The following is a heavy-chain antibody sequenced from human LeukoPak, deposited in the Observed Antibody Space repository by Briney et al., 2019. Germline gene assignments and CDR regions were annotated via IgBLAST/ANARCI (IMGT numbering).Heavy chain of an antibody. D-gene: IGHD2-2*02. CDR3: ARARRYCSSTSCYMGAGYYYYYMDV. CDR1: GGSISGYY. Sequence: KPSETLSLTCTVSGGSISGYYWSWIRQPPGKGLEWIGRIYTSGSTNYNPSLKSRVTVSVDTSKNQFSLKLDSVTAADTAVYYCARARRYCSSTSCYMGAGYYYYYMDVWGKGTTVTVSS. CDR2: IYTSGST. V-gene: IGHV4-4*07. J-gene: IGHJ6*03.